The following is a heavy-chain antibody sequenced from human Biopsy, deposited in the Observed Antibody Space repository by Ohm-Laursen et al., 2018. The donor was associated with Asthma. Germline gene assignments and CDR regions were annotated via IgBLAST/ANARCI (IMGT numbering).Heavy chain of an antibody. V-gene: IGHV1-18*01. Sequence: ASVKVYCKSSSYTFNSAGITWVRQAPGQGLEWMGWISVYNGNTKVAQKLQDRVTMITDTSTSTAYMELRSLRSDDTAVYFCARAVDYSHYYGIDVWGQGTTVTVS. J-gene: IGHJ6*02. CDR2: ISVYNGNT. CDR3: ARAVDYSHYYGIDV. CDR1: SYTFNSAG. D-gene: IGHD3-10*01.